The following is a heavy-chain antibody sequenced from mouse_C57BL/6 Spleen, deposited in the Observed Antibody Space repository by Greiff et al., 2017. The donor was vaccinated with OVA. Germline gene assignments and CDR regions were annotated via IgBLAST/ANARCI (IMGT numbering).Heavy chain of an antibody. V-gene: IGHV5-4*01. Sequence: EVKLQESGGGLVKPGGSLKLSCAASGFTFSSYAMSWVRQTPEKRLEWVATISDGGSYTYYPDNVKGRFTISRDNAKNNLYLQMSHLKSEDTAMYYCARDTTVVAPLFDYWGQGTTLTVSS. CDR2: ISDGGSYT. D-gene: IGHD1-1*01. CDR1: GFTFSSYA. CDR3: ARDTTVVAPLFDY. J-gene: IGHJ2*01.